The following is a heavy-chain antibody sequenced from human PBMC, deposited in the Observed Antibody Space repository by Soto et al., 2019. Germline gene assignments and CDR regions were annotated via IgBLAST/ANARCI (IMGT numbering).Heavy chain of an antibody. CDR3: ARRDYGSGSYYRGYYFDY. CDR1: GYSFTSYW. D-gene: IGHD3-10*01. V-gene: IGHV5-51*01. Sequence: GESLKISCKGSGYSFTSYWIGWVRQMPGKGLEWMGIIYPGDSDTRYSPSFQGQVTISADKSISTAYLQWSSLKASDTAMYYCARRDYGSGSYYRGYYFDYWGQGTLVTVSS. J-gene: IGHJ4*02. CDR2: IYPGDSDT.